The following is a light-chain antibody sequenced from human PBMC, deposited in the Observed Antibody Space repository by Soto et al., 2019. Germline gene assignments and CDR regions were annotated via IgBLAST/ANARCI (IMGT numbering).Light chain of an antibody. CDR1: QGVRSY. Sequence: DIQMTQSHSTLSAFVGDIGSITFRASQGVRSYLAWFQQRPGKAPKVLIYTASTLQSGVPSRFSGSGSGTDFTLTISSLHPEDFATYYCQQLNSYPLTFGGGTKVDIK. CDR2: TAS. J-gene: IGKJ4*01. V-gene: IGKV1-9*01. CDR3: QQLNSYPLT.